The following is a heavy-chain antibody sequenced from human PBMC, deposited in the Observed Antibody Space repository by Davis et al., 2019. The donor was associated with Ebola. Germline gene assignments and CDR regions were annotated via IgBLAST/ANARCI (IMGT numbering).Heavy chain of an antibody. Sequence: GGSLRLSCAASGFTFSSYGMHWVRQAPGKGLEWVANIKQDGSEKYYVDSVKGRFTISRDNAKNSLYLQMNSLRAEDTAVYYCQRRVDVWGQGTTVTVSS. CDR2: IKQDGSEK. CDR3: QRRVDV. V-gene: IGHV3-7*03. CDR1: GFTFSSYG. J-gene: IGHJ6*02. D-gene: IGHD6-25*01.